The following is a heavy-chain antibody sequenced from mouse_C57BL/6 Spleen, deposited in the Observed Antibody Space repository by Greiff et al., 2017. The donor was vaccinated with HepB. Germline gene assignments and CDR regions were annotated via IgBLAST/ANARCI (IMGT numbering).Heavy chain of an antibody. CDR1: GYTFTSYW. Sequence: QVQLQQSGAELVKPGASVKLSCTASGYTFTSYWMHWVKQRPGRGLEWIGRIDPDGGGTKYNEKFKSKATLTVDKPSSTAYMHLSSLTSEDSAVYFCARDGDDYAVDEFDYWGKGTTVTVSS. CDR3: ARDGDDYAVDEFDY. J-gene: IGHJ1*03. CDR2: IDPDGGGT. D-gene: IGHD2-4*01. V-gene: IGHV1-72*01.